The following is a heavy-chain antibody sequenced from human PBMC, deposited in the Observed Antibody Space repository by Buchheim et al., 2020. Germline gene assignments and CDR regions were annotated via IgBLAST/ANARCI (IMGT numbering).Heavy chain of an antibody. CDR2: ISSYSSTI. D-gene: IGHD3-10*01. CDR3: VRKGLLWFGEVGMDV. Sequence: EVQLVESGGGLVQPGGSLRLSCAASGFTFSSYSMNWVRQAPGKGLEWVSYISSYSSTIYYADSVKGRFNISRDNAKNSLYLQMNSLRDEDTAVYYCVRKGLLWFGEVGMDVWGQGTT. V-gene: IGHV3-48*02. J-gene: IGHJ6*02. CDR1: GFTFSSYS.